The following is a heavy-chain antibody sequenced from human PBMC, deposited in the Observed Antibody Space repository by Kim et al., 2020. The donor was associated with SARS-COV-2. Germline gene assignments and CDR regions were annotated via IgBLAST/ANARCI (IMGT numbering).Heavy chain of an antibody. V-gene: IGHV4-59*01. CDR3: AKGAGWYDS. Sequence: SETLSLTCTVSGGSISGSYWSWLRQPPGEGLEWIAYVHDSGSTNYNPSLKSRVSLSLDSSQNQFSLKLSSVTAADSAVYYFAKGAGWYDSWGQGTLVTVSS. CDR1: GGSISGSY. D-gene: IGHD6-19*01. CDR2: VHDSGST. J-gene: IGHJ5*01.